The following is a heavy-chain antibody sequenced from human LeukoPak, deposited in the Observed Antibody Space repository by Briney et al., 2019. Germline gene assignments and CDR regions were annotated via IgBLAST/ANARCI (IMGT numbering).Heavy chain of an antibody. CDR2: FDPEDGET. CDR3: ATRVPAALGKHYNWFDP. D-gene: IGHD2-2*01. J-gene: IGHJ5*02. CDR1: GYTLTELS. Sequence: GASVKVSCKVSGYTLTELSMHWVRQAPGKGLEWMGGFDPEDGETIYAQKFQGRVTMTEDTSTDTAYMELSSLRSEDTAVYYCATRVPAALGKHYNWFDPWGQGTLVTVSS. V-gene: IGHV1-24*01.